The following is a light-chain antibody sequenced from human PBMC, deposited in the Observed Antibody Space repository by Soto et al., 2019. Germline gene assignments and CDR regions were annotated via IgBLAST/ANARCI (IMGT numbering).Light chain of an antibody. V-gene: IGLV2-14*01. CDR2: GVS. J-gene: IGLJ3*02. CDR3: NSYTSSTWV. CDR1: SSDVGGYNY. Sequence: QSALTQPASVSGSPGQSITISCTGTSSDVGGYNYVSWYQQHPGKAPKLMIFGVSNRPSGVSNRFSGSKSGNTASLTISGLQAEDEADYYCNSYTSSTWVFGGGTKVTVL.